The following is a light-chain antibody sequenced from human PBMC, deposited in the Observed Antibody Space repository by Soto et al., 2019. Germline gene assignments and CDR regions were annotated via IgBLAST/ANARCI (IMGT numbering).Light chain of an antibody. V-gene: IGKV1-5*03. Sequence: DIQMTQSPSTLSVSVGDRVTITCRASQSISSWLAWYQPKPGKAPKLLIYKASSLESGVPSRFSGSGSGTEFTLTISSLQPDDFATYYCKQYNSYSYTFGQGTKLEIK. J-gene: IGKJ2*01. CDR3: KQYNSYSYT. CDR1: QSISSW. CDR2: KAS.